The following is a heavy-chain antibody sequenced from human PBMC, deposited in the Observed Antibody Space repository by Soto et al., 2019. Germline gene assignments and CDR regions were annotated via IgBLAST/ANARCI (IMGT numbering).Heavy chain of an antibody. CDR1: GGSISSSSYY. Sequence: ETLSLTCTVSGGSISSSSYYWGWIRQPPGKGLEWIGSIYYSGSTYYNPSLKSRVTISVDTSKNQFSLKLSSVTAADTAVYYCSSQQPTTYYYYYYMDVWAKGTTVTVSS. V-gene: IGHV4-39*01. CDR2: IYYSGST. D-gene: IGHD6-13*01. CDR3: SSQQPTTYYYYYYMDV. J-gene: IGHJ6*03.